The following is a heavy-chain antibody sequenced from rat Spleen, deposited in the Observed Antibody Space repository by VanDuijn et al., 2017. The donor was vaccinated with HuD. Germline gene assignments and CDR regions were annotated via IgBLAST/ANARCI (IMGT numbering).Heavy chain of an antibody. D-gene: IGHD4-3*01. V-gene: IGHV5-25*01. Sequence: EVQLVESGGVLVQPGRSLKLSCAASGFTFSDYNMAWVRQAPTKGLEWVASISNSGGETHYPDSVKGRFTISRDNAKSTLYLQIDSLRSEDTATYYCTREGNSGYDYWGQGVMVTVSS. CDR3: TREGNSGYDY. J-gene: IGHJ2*01. CDR1: GFTFSDYN. CDR2: ISNSGGET.